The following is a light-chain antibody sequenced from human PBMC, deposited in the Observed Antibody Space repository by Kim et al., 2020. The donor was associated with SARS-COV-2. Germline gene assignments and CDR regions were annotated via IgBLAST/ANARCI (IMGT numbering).Light chain of an antibody. Sequence: RVTISCTGGSSNIGAGYDVHRYQQHPGTAPKLLIYGNRNRPSGVPERFSGSNSGTSASLAITGLQAEDEADYYCQSYDSSLSGFVVFGGGTQLTVL. CDR1: SSNIGAGYD. CDR3: QSYDSSLSGFVV. J-gene: IGLJ2*01. V-gene: IGLV1-40*01. CDR2: GNR.